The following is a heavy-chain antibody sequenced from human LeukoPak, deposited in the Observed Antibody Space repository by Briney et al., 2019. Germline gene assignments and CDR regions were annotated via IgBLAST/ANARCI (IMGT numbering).Heavy chain of an antibody. Sequence: SETLSLTCTVSGGSISSGSYYWSWIRQPAGKGLEWIGRIYTSGSTNYNPSLKSRVTISVDTSKNQFSLKLSSVTAADTAVYYCVRLPGGRDWYFELWGRGTLVTVSS. D-gene: IGHD3-10*01. CDR1: GGSISSGSYY. CDR2: IYTSGST. V-gene: IGHV4-61*02. CDR3: VRLPGGRDWYFEL. J-gene: IGHJ2*01.